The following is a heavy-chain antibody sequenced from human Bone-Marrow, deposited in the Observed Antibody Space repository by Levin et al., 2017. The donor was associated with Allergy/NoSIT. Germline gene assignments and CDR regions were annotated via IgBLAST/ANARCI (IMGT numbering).Heavy chain of an antibody. CDR1: GFSLSPSGVG. D-gene: IGHD1-7*01. J-gene: IGHJ5*02. V-gene: IGHV2-5*02. CDR3: AHRRFTWNYGWFDP. CDR2: IYWDDDK. Sequence: SGPTLVKPTQTLTLTCTFSGFSLSPSGVGVGWIRQPPGKALEWLALIYWDDDKRYSPSLKSRLTITKDTSKNQVVLTMTNMDPVDTATYYCAHRRFTWNYGWFDPWGQGTLVTVSS.